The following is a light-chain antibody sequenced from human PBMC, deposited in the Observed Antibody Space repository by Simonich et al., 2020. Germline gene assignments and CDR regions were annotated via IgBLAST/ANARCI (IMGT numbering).Light chain of an antibody. V-gene: IGLV4-69*01. CDR3: QTWGTGIVV. Sequence: QLVLTQSPSASASLGASVKLPCTLSSGHSSYAIAWHQQQPEKGPRYLMKLNSDGSHSKGDGIPDRFSGSSSGADRYLTISSLQSEDEADYYCQTWGTGIVVFGGGTKLTVL. J-gene: IGLJ2*01. CDR1: SGHSSYA. CDR2: LNSDGSH.